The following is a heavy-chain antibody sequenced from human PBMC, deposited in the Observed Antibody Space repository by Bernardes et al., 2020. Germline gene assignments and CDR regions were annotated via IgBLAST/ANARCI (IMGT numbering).Heavy chain of an antibody. D-gene: IGHD2-2*01. CDR2: IKQDGSEK. J-gene: IGHJ4*02. CDR1: GFTFSSYW. Sequence: GWSLRLSCAASGFTFSSYWMSWVRQAPGKGLEWVANIKQDGSEKYYVDSVKGRFTISRDNAKNSLYLQMNSLRAEDTAVYYCARDSRGCSSTSCYSLFDYWGQGTLVTVSS. V-gene: IGHV3-7*03. CDR3: ARDSRGCSSTSCYSLFDY.